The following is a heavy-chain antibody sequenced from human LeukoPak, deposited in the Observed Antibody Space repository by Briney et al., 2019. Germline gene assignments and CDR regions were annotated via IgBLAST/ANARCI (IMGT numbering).Heavy chain of an antibody. J-gene: IGHJ4*02. CDR2: IIPIFGTS. D-gene: IGHD6-19*01. CDR1: GGTFSSYA. CDR3: ARYYSGWYYFDY. Sequence: ASVKVSCKASGGTFSSYAISWVRQAPGQGLEWMGGIIPIFGTSNYAQKFQGRVTITADESTSTAYMELSSLRSEDTAVYYCARYYSGWYYFDYWGQGTLVTVSS. V-gene: IGHV1-69*13.